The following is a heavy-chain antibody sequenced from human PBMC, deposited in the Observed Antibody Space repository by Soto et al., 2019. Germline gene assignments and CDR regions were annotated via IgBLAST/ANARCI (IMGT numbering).Heavy chain of an antibody. CDR2: IYYSERTSYNSGST. J-gene: IGHJ5*01. Sequence: PSETLSLTCTVSGDSMTSSSYYWCWIRQPPGKGLEWVGSIYYSERTSYNSGSTYYSPSLKSRVAISGDTSKGQLSLKLSSVTAADLAVYYCATHTRNQFDPWGQGTLVTVSS. CDR1: GDSMTSSSYY. V-gene: IGHV4-39*01. CDR3: ATHTRNQFDP.